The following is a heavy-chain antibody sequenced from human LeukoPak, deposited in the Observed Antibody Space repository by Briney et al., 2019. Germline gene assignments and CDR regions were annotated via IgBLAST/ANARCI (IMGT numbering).Heavy chain of an antibody. J-gene: IGHJ4*02. CDR3: ARGPGEGGSTRYYYGKPEDPAEYYFDY. CDR1: GYTFTSYY. D-gene: IGHD3-22*01. CDR2: INPSGGST. V-gene: IGHV1-46*01. Sequence: GASVKVSCKASGYTFTSYYMHWVRQAPGQGLEWMGIINPSGGSTSYAQKFQGRVTMTRDMSTSTVYMELSSLRCEDTAVYYCARGPGEGGSTRYYYGKPEDPAEYYFDYWGQGTLVTVSS.